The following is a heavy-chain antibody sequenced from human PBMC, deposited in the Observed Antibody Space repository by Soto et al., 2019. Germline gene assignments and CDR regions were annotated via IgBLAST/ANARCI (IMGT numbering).Heavy chain of an antibody. CDR2: IYYSGST. Sequence: SETLSLTCTVSGGSISSGGYYWSWIRQHPGKGLEWIGYIYYSGSTYYNPSLKSRVTISVDTSKNQFSLKLSSVTAADTAVYYCARGVYLYYYDSSGYPAVDGMDVWGQGTTVTVSS. CDR3: ARGVYLYYYDSSGYPAVDGMDV. D-gene: IGHD3-22*01. CDR1: GGSISSGGYY. V-gene: IGHV4-31*03. J-gene: IGHJ6*02.